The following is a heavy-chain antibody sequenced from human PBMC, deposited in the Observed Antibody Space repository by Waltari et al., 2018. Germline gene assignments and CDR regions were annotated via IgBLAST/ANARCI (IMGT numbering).Heavy chain of an antibody. V-gene: IGHV1-69*02. CDR1: GGTFNSYA. Sequence: QVQLVQSGAEVKKPGSSVKVSCKASGGTFNSYAISWVRQAPGQGLEWMGRIIPISGKAHNAQQFRGRVTITADNSTSTAYRELSSLRAEDTAVYYCATLTVAGTQGWFDPWGQGTLVTVSS. J-gene: IGHJ5*02. CDR3: ATLTVAGTQGWFDP. CDR2: IIPISGKA. D-gene: IGHD6-19*01.